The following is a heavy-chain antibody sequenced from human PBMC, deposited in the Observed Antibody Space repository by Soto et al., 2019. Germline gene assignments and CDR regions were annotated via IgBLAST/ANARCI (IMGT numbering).Heavy chain of an antibody. CDR1: GGTFSSYT. Sequence: QVQLVQSGAEMKKPGSSVKVSCKASGGTFSSYTFSWVRQAPGQGPEWMGVIIPILGITNYAQKFQGRVTITADKSTSTAYMELSSLRYEDTAVYYCARGRNIAVAGHFDYWGQGTLVTVSS. D-gene: IGHD6-19*01. J-gene: IGHJ4*02. CDR3: ARGRNIAVAGHFDY. CDR2: IIPILGIT. V-gene: IGHV1-69*02.